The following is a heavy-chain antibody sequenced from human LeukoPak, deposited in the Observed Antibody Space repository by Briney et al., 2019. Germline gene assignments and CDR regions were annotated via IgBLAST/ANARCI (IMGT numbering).Heavy chain of an antibody. CDR1: GGSISSYY. D-gene: IGHD3-3*01. J-gene: IGHJ4*02. CDR3: ARSTSDDFWSGYYIGGWDY. Sequence: SETLSLTCTVSGGSISSYYWSWFRQPPGKGLEWSGYIYYSGSTNYNPSLKSRVTISVDTSKNQFSLKLSSVTAADTAVYYCARSTSDDFWSGYYIGGWDYWGQGTLVTVSS. CDR2: IYYSGST. V-gene: IGHV4-59*08.